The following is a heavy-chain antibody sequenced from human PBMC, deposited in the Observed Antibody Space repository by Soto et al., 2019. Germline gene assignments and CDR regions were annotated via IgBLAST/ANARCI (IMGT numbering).Heavy chain of an antibody. Sequence: GASVKVSCKASGYTFTDYFLHWMRQAPGQGLEWVAWIGPKSGATLYAQNFQGRVTMTRDTSIDTAYMELSRLRSDDTAVYYCARKGTHIRPDHDTFDLWGQGTMVTVSS. CDR3: ARKGTHIRPDHDTFDL. V-gene: IGHV1-2*02. CDR2: IGPKSGAT. J-gene: IGHJ3*01. CDR1: GYTFTDYF.